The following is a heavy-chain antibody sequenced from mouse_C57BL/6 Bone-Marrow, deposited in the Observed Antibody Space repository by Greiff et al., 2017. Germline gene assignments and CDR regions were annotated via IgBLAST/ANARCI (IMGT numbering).Heavy chain of an antibody. CDR2: IYPRSGNT. CDR1: GYTFTSYG. Sequence: VKLQQSGAELARPGASVKLSCKASGYTFTSYGISWVKQGTGQGLEWIGEIYPRSGNTYYNEKFKGKATLTADKSSSTAYMELRSLTSEDSAVYFCARSGYYGSSYEFAYWGQGTLVTVSA. CDR3: ARSGYYGSSYEFAY. J-gene: IGHJ3*01. D-gene: IGHD1-1*01. V-gene: IGHV1-81*01.